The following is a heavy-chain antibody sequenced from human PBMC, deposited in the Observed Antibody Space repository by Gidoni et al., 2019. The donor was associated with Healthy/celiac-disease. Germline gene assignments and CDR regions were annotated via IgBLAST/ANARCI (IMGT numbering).Heavy chain of an antibody. Sequence: QLQLQESGPGLVKPPETLSLTCTVSGGSISSSSYYWGWIRPPPGKGLEWIGSIYYSGSTSYNPSLKSRVTISVDTSKNQFSLKLSSVTAADTAVYYCASPAARGRYFDYWGQGTLVTVSS. V-gene: IGHV4-39*07. D-gene: IGHD2-2*01. CDR2: IYYSGST. CDR3: ASPAARGRYFDY. J-gene: IGHJ4*02. CDR1: GGSISSSSYY.